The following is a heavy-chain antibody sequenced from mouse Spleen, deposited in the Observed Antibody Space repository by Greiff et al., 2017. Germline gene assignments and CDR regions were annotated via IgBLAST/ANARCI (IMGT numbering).Heavy chain of an antibody. CDR1: GYTFTSYW. Sequence: VQLQQPGAELVRPGSSVKLSCKASGYTFTSYWMHWVKQRPIQGLEWIGNIDPSDSETHYNQKFKDKATLTVDKSSSTAYMQLSSLTSEDSAVYYCARRGYYYDGSYLDYWGQGTTLTVSS. J-gene: IGHJ2*01. D-gene: IGHD1-1*01. CDR3: ARRGYYYDGSYLDY. CDR2: IDPSDSET. V-gene: IGHV1-52*01.